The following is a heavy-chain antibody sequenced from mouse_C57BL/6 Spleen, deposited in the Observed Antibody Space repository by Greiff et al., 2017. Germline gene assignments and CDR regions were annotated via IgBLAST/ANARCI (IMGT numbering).Heavy chain of an antibody. D-gene: IGHD2-5*01. CDR2: IHPNSGST. J-gene: IGHJ3*01. CDR3: ASAYYSNYWFAY. CDR1: GYTFTSYW. Sequence: VQLQQSGAELVKPGASVKLSCKASGYTFTSYWMHWVKQRPGQGLEWIGMIHPNSGSTNYNEKFKSKATLTVDKSSSTAYMQLSSLTSEDSAVYYCASAYYSNYWFAYWGQWTLVTVSA. V-gene: IGHV1-64*01.